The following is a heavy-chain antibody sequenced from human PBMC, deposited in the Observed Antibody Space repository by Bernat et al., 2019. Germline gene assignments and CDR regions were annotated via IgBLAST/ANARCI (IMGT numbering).Heavy chain of an antibody. D-gene: IGHD4-17*01. CDR3: ARDPPAPYGDYSLIYFGY. CDR1: GYTFTSYG. CDR2: ISAYNGNT. J-gene: IGHJ4*02. V-gene: IGHV1-18*04. Sequence: QVQLVQSGAEVKKPGASVKVSCKASGYTFTSYGISWVRQAPGQGLEWMGWISAYNGNTNYAQKLQGRVTMTTDTSTSTAYMELRSLRSDDTAVYYCARDPPAPYGDYSLIYFGYWGQGTLVTVSS.